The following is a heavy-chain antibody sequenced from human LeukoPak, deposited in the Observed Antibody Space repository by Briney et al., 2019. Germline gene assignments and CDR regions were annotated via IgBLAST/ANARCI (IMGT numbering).Heavy chain of an antibody. CDR2: IKQDGSDR. J-gene: IGHJ6*03. CDR3: ARLYCGVGICYSYYMDV. D-gene: IGHD2-21*01. CDR1: GFTFSDYW. V-gene: IGHV3-7*01. Sequence: GGTLRLSCTASGFTFSDYWMIWGRQVLGKGLQWVADIKQDGSDRFYVDSVKGRFTISRDNAKNSVYLQMNSLRAEDTAVYYCARLYCGVGICYSYYMDVWGKGTTVTVSS.